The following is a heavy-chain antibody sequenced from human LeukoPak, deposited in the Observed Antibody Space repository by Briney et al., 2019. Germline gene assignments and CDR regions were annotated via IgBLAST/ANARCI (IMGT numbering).Heavy chain of an antibody. CDR2: ISGSGGGT. D-gene: IGHD3-16*01. V-gene: IGHV3-23*01. CDR3: AKDLGGYRNNYFDY. Sequence: GGSLRLSCAASGFTFNSYAMSWVRQAPEKGLEWVATISGSGGGTYYADSVKGRFTISRDDSKNTLYLQMNSLRAEDTAVYYCAKDLGGYRNNYFDYWGQGTLVTVSS. J-gene: IGHJ4*02. CDR1: GFTFNSYA.